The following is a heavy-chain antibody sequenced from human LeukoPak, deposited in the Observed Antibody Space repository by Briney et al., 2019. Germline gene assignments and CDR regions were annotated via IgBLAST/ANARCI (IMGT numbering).Heavy chain of an antibody. CDR3: TRYNNDHFDY. CDR2: IAYGGSRA. D-gene: IGHD1-14*01. CDR1: GFTFGGYG. Sequence: GRSLRLSCAGSGFTFGGYGMHWFRQTPGKGLEWVAVIAYGGSRAFYADSVKGRFTISRDNSKNTMSVQMDDLRAEDTAVYFCTRYNNDHFDYWGQGTLVTVSS. J-gene: IGHJ4*02. V-gene: IGHV3-33*01.